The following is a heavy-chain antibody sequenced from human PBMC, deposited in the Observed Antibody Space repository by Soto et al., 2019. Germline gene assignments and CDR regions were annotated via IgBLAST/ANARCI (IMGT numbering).Heavy chain of an antibody. CDR1: GGSISSYY. CDR2: IYYSGST. J-gene: IGHJ4*02. D-gene: IGHD1-26*01. CDR3: ARSAKGELREGGFDY. V-gene: IGHV4-59*01. Sequence: QVQLQESGPGLVKPSETLSLTCTVSGGSISSYYWSWIRQPPGKGLEWIGYIYYSGSTNYNHSHKSRVTISVDTSKHQFSLKLISVTAADTAVYYCARSAKGELREGGFDYWGQGTLVTVSS.